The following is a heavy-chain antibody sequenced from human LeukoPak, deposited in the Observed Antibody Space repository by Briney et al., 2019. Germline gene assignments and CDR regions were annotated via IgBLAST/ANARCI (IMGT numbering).Heavy chain of an antibody. V-gene: IGHV1-18*04. J-gene: IGHJ4*02. Sequence: ASVKVSCKASGYTFTGYYMHWVRQAPGQGLEWMGWISAYNGKTNYAQNLQGRVTMTTDTSTSTAYVELRSLRSDDTAVYYCARDSSSGSYYDSSGYYCDYWGQGTLVTVSS. CDR3: ARDSSSGSYYDSSGYYCDY. CDR2: ISAYNGKT. D-gene: IGHD3-22*01. CDR1: GYTFTGYY.